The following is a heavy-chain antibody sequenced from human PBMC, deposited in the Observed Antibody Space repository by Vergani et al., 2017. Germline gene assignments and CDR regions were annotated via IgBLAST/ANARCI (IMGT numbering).Heavy chain of an antibody. D-gene: IGHD2-2*02. V-gene: IGHV4-59*11. CDR2: ICHTEDT. CDR1: FDSIRNLY. CDR3: ATIGYRRWGYYFDY. Sequence: QVQLQESGPGLVKSSETLSLTCSVSFDSIRNLYCNWIRQPPGKGLEWIGEICHTEDTKYSPSLKSRVTVSVDESRNLFSLRLNSVTAADTAVYYCATIGYRRWGYYFDYWGQGILVTVSS. J-gene: IGHJ4*02.